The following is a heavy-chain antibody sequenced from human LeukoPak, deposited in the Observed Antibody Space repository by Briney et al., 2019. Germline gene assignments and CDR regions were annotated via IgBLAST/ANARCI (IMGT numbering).Heavy chain of an antibody. CDR1: GGTFSSYA. J-gene: IGHJ4*02. CDR3: AREKQLWPFDY. D-gene: IGHD5-18*01. CDR2: IIPILGIA. Sequence: SVKVSCKASGGTFSSYAISWVRQAPGQGLEWMGRIIPILGIANYAQKFQGRVTITADKSTSTAYMELSSLRSEDTAVYYCAREKQLWPFDYWGQGTLVTVSS. V-gene: IGHV1-69*04.